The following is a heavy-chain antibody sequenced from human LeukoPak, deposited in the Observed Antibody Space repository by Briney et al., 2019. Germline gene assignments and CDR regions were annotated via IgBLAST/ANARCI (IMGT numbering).Heavy chain of an antibody. V-gene: IGHV1-18*01. Sequence: GASVKVSCKASGYTFTSYGISWVRQAPGQGLEWLGWISTYNGHTNYAQKLQGRVTMTTDTSTSTAYMELRSLRSDDTAVYYCARDGAYDISTGYGMDVWGQGTTVTVSS. J-gene: IGHJ6*02. CDR2: ISTYNGHT. CDR3: ARDGAYDISTGYGMDV. D-gene: IGHD3-9*01. CDR1: GYTFTSYG.